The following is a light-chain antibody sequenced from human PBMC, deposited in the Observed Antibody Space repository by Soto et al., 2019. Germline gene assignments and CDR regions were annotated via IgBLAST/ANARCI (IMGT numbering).Light chain of an antibody. J-gene: IGKJ1*01. CDR3: QHSNTWPWT. Sequence: EVVMTQSPATLSVSPGERATLSCRASHSVSSSLAWYQQKPGQAPRLLISGASTRAAGIPARFSGSGSGTEFTLTISSLQSEDFAVYYCQHSNTWPWTFGQGTKVDIK. CDR2: GAS. CDR1: HSVSSS. V-gene: IGKV3-15*01.